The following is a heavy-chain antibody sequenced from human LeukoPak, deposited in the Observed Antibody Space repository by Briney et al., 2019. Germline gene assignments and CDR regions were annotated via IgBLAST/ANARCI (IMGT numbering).Heavy chain of an antibody. J-gene: IGHJ2*01. Sequence: PGGSLRLSCAASGFTFSNARMSWVRQAPGKGLEWVANIKQDGSEKYYVDSVKGRFTISRDNAKNSLYLQMNSLRAEDTAVYYCARAPLAQGYFDLWGRGTLVTVSS. CDR1: GFTFSNAR. V-gene: IGHV3-7*01. CDR2: IKQDGSEK. CDR3: ARAPLAQGYFDL.